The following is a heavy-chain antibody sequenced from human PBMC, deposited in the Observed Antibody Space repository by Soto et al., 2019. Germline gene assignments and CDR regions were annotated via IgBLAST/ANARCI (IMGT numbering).Heavy chain of an antibody. V-gene: IGHV3-30-3*01. D-gene: IGHD4-4*01. CDR3: ARPLWRNDYNWGYFDL. CDR1: GFTFSSYA. Sequence: QVQLVESGGGVVQPGRSLRLSCAASGFTFSSYAMHWVRQAPGKGLEWVAVISYDGSNKYYADSVKGRFTISRDNSKNXLYLQMNSLRAEDTAVCYCARPLWRNDYNWGYFDLWGRGTLVTVSS. J-gene: IGHJ2*01. CDR2: ISYDGSNK.